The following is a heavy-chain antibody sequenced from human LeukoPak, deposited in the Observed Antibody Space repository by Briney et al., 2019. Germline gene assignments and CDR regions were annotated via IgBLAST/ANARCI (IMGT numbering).Heavy chain of an antibody. D-gene: IGHD6-13*01. CDR1: GDSISRSGGYY. V-gene: IGHV4-31*03. CDR2: IYYSGST. CDR3: AREAGYSSSWYLQGGFDY. Sequence: ASQTLSLTCTVSGDSISRSGGYYWSWIRQHPGKGLEWIGYIYYSGSTYYNPSLKSRVTISVDTSKNQFSLKLSSMTAADTAVYYCAREAGYSSSWYLQGGFDYWGQGTLVTVSS. J-gene: IGHJ4*02.